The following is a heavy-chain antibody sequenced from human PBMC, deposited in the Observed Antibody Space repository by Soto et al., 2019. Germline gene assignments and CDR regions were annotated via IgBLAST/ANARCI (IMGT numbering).Heavy chain of an antibody. Sequence: QVQLQESGPGLVKPSQTLSLTCTVSGGSISSGGYYWIWIRQHPGEGLEWIGYIYYSGSTCYNPYLKSRVAISVDTSKNQLSLKLSSVTAADTAIYYCATNRDGYNQYYFDYWGQGTLVTVSS. CDR3: ATNRDGYNQYYFDY. J-gene: IGHJ4*02. CDR1: GGSISSGGYY. V-gene: IGHV4-31*03. CDR2: IYYSGST. D-gene: IGHD5-12*01.